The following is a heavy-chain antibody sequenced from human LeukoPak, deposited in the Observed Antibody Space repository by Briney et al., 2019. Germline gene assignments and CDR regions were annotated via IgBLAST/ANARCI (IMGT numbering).Heavy chain of an antibody. CDR3: ARGGYYDSSGYYYVGYFHH. V-gene: IGHV3-48*03. Sequence: GGSLRLSCAASGFTFSSYEMNWFRQAPAKGLEWVSYISFSGSTIYYADSVKGRFTISRDNAKNSLYVQMNSLRAEDTAVYYCARGGYYDSSGYYYVGYFHHWGQGTLVTVSS. CDR1: GFTFSSYE. J-gene: IGHJ1*01. CDR2: ISFSGSTI. D-gene: IGHD3-22*01.